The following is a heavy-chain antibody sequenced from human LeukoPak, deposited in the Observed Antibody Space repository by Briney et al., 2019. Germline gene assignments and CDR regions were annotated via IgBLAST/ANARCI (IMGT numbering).Heavy chain of an antibody. J-gene: IGHJ4*02. CDR1: GFSFSSHW. V-gene: IGHV3-74*01. Sequence: GGSLRLSRAASGFSFSSHWVHWVRQAPGKGLGWVSRISDDGSYTSNVDSVKGRFTISRDNVNNMLYLHMNSLRAEDTAVYYCASFGISWRSSYWGQGTLVTVSS. CDR2: ISDDGSYT. CDR3: ASFGISWRSSY. D-gene: IGHD2-21*01.